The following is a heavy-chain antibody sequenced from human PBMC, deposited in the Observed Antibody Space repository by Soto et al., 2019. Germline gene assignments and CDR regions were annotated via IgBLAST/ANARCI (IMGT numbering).Heavy chain of an antibody. V-gene: IGHV5-51*01. J-gene: IGHJ4*02. CDR1: GYSFPSYW. Sequence: GESLKISCKGSGYSFPSYWIAWVRQMPVKGLEWMGIIYPGDSDTTYSPSFQGQVTISADKSISTAYLQWSSLKASDTAMYYCARGRAYGSGSYYVYFDYWGQGTLVTVSS. CDR3: ARGRAYGSGSYYVYFDY. CDR2: IYPGDSDT. D-gene: IGHD3-10*01.